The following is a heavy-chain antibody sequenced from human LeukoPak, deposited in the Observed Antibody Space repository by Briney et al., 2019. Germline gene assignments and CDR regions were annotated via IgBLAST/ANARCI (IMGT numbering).Heavy chain of an antibody. CDR2: ISSNGDNT. CDR3: VRGTGY. J-gene: IGHJ4*02. V-gene: IGHV3-64D*06. Sequence: GGSLRLSCSVSGFTFSTYVMHWVRQAPGKELEYVSAISSNGDNTYYADSVKGRFTISRDNSKNTLYLQMSSLRADDTAVYYCVRGTGYWGQGTLVTVSS. CDR1: GFTFSTYV.